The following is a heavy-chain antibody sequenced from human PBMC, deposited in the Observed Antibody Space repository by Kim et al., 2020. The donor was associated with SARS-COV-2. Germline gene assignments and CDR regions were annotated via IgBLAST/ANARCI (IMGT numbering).Heavy chain of an antibody. CDR3: VKGTPSIYANVYY. D-gene: IGHD1-1*01. Sequence: GGSLRLSCAASGFTFSTYAMTWVRQAPGKGLEWVSAITGSSESTYYADSVKGRFTISRDNSNNTLSLQMNSLRAEDTAIYYCVKGTPSIYANVYYWDEGT. CDR1: GFTFSTYA. J-gene: IGHJ4*02. CDR2: ITGSSEST. V-gene: IGHV3-23*01.